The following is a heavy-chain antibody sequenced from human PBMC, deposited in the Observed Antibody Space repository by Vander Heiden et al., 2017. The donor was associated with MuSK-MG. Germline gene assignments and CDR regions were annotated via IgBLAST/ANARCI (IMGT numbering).Heavy chain of an antibody. CDR2: ISSSSSYI. Sequence: VQLVESGGGLLKPGGSLRLSCAASGFTYSSYSINWVRQAPGKGLVWVSSISSSSSYIYYADSVKGRFTISRDNAKNSLYLQMNSLRAEDTAVYYCASPRAPDFDYWGQGTLVTVSS. J-gene: IGHJ4*02. CDR1: GFTYSSYS. V-gene: IGHV3-21*01. CDR3: ASPRAPDFDY.